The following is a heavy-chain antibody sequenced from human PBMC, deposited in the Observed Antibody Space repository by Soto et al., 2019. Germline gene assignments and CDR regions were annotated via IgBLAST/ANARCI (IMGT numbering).Heavy chain of an antibody. D-gene: IGHD2-8*01. Sequence: PGGSLRLSCAASGFTFSRYAMHWVRQAPGEGLEWVAVISRDGSSKYYGDSVKGRFTVSRDNSNNTLYLSMTSLRPDDTAVFYCARSRNGAVPDSINFWGQETLVTVS. J-gene: IGHJ4*02. CDR2: ISRDGSSK. V-gene: IGHV3-30-3*01. CDR3: ARSRNGAVPDSINF. CDR1: GFTFSRYA.